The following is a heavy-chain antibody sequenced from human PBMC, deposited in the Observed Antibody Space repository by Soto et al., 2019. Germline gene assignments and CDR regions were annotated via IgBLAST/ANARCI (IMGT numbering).Heavy chain of an antibody. J-gene: IGHJ4*02. V-gene: IGHV4-30-4*01. D-gene: IGHD3-10*01. Sequence: SETLSLTCTVSGGSISSGDYYWSWIRQPPGKGLEWIGYIYYSGSTYYNPSLKSRVTISVDTSKNQFSLKLSSVTAADMAVYYCARAQGSGFLVSWGQGTLVTVSS. CDR1: GGSISSGDYY. CDR3: ARAQGSGFLVS. CDR2: IYYSGST.